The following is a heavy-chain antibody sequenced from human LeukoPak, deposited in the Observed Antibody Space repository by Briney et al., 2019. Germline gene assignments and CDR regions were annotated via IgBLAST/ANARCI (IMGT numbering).Heavy chain of an antibody. Sequence: PGGSLRLSCAASGFTFSSYAMSWVRQAPGEGLEWVSAISGSGGSTYYADSVKGRFTISRDNSKNTLYLQMNSLRAEDTAVYYCAKVHGGGMIVVVPTFDYWGQGTLVTVSS. J-gene: IGHJ4*02. D-gene: IGHD3-22*01. V-gene: IGHV3-23*01. CDR3: AKVHGGGMIVVVPTFDY. CDR1: GFTFSSYA. CDR2: ISGSGGST.